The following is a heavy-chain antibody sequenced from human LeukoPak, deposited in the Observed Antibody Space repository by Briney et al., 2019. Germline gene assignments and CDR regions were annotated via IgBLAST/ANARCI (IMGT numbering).Heavy chain of an antibody. Sequence: SETLSLTCAVYGGSFSDYYWNWIRQPPGKGLEWIGEVNHSGSTNYNPSLKSRVTISADTSKNQLALKLSSVTAADTAVYYCARGSVVAARDHQNWFDPWGQGNLVTVSS. V-gene: IGHV4-34*01. J-gene: IGHJ5*02. CDR1: GGSFSDYY. CDR3: ARGSVVAARDHQNWFDP. D-gene: IGHD2-15*01. CDR2: VNHSGST.